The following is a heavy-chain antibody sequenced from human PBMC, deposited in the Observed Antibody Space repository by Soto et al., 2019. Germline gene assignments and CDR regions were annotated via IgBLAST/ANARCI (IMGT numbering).Heavy chain of an antibody. CDR1: GFTLTSYS. Sequence: EVQLVESGGGLVQPGGSLRLSCEASGFTLTSYSMNWVRQAPGKGLEWVSYITGSSSTIYYADSVKGRFTISRDNAKSSLYLQMNSLRAEDTAVYYCARTGSNGFLYYWGQGTRVTVSS. J-gene: IGHJ4*02. CDR3: ARTGSNGFLYY. CDR2: ITGSSSTI. V-gene: IGHV3-48*01. D-gene: IGHD3-16*01.